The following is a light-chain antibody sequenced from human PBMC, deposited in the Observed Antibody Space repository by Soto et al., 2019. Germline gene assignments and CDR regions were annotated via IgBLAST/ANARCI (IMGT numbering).Light chain of an antibody. J-gene: IGKJ1*01. CDR2: GAS. CDR1: QSVNKAY. V-gene: IGKV3-15*01. Sequence: IVITQYPATLSVSPGERATLSCRASQSVNKAYLVWYQVKPGQAPRLLIYGASTRATGIPARFSGSGSGTEFTLTISSLQSEDFAVYYCQQYNNWPRTFGQGTNEDI. CDR3: QQYNNWPRT.